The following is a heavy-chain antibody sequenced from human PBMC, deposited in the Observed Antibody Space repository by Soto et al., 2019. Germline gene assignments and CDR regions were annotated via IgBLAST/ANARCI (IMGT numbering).Heavy chain of an antibody. V-gene: IGHV1-69*04. CDR3: ARDNSNFTIFGVALGLFAP. CDR2: IIPILGIA. J-gene: IGHJ5*02. Sequence: SVKVSCKASGGTFSSYTISWVRQAPGQGLEWMGRIIPILGIANYAQKFQGRVTITADKSTSTAYMELSSLRSEDTAVYYCARDNSNFTIFGVALGLFAPWGQGTLVPGSS. D-gene: IGHD3-3*01. CDR1: GGTFSSYT.